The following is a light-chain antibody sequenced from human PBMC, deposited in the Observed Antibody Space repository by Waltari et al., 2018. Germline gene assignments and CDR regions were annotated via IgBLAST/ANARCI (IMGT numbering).Light chain of an antibody. J-gene: IGLJ2*01. CDR2: EVT. V-gene: IGLV2-8*01. CDR3: SSYADNTWI. CDR1: SSDVGAYNY. Sequence: QSALTQPPSASGSPGQSVTISCTGTSSDVGAYNYVSWYQQHPGKAPKLMIYEVTKRASGVPDRFSGSKSGNTASLTVSGLQAEDEADYYCSSYADNTWIFGGGTKLTVL.